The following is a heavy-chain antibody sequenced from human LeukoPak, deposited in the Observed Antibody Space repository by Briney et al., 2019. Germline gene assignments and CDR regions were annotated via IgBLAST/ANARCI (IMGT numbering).Heavy chain of an antibody. Sequence: GASVTVSCTASGYTFTDYYMHWVRQAPGQGLEWIGWINPNSGGTNYAQKFQGRVTMTRDTSISTAYMELSRLRSDDTAVYYCARASYYYDSSGYPGYYFDYWGQGTLVTVSS. J-gene: IGHJ4*02. D-gene: IGHD3-22*01. CDR3: ARASYYYDSSGYPGYYFDY. CDR2: INPNSGGT. V-gene: IGHV1-2*02. CDR1: GYTFTDYY.